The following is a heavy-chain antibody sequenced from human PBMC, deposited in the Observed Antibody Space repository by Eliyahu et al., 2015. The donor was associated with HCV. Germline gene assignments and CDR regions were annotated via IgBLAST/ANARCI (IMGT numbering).Heavy chain of an antibody. CDR3: ARLAGKLGYCSDGSCVSPYSWFDP. CDR2: IYYSGNT. V-gene: IGHV4-39*01. J-gene: IGHJ5*02. CDR1: GGSISXSNYF. Sequence: QLQLQESGPGLVKPSETLSLTCTVSGGSISXSNYFWGWIRQPPGKGLQWIGSIYYSGNTYYNASLKSRVTISVDSSKNQFSLKLNSVTAADTAVYYCARLAGKLGYCSDGSCVSPYSWFDPWGQGTLVTVSS. D-gene: IGHD2-15*01.